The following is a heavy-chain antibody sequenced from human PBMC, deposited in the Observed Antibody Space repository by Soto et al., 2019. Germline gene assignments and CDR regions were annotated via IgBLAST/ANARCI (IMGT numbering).Heavy chain of an antibody. CDR2: IYYSGST. V-gene: IGHV4-59*08. J-gene: IGHJ4*02. CDR3: ARHNYGSGSTYFDY. Sequence: QVQLQESGPGLVKPSETLSLTCTVSGGSISSYYWSWIRQPPGKGLEWIGYIYYSGSTNYNPSPNSRVTIPVDTSKNRFSLKLNSMTAADTAVYYCARHNYGSGSTYFDYWGQGTLVTVSS. CDR1: GGSISSYY. D-gene: IGHD3-10*01.